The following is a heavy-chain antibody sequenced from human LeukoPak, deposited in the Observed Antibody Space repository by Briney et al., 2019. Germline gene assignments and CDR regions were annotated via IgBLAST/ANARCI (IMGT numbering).Heavy chain of an antibody. J-gene: IGHJ4*02. CDR1: GGTLSSYA. D-gene: IGHD3-22*01. CDR3: ARADSSGYSLDENFDY. V-gene: IGHV1-69*06. Sequence: SVKVSCKASGGTLSSYALNWVRQAPGQGLEWIGRIIPIFATVNYAQNFQGRVTITADKSTNTAYMELSSLRFEDTAFYYCARADSSGYSLDENFDYWGQGTLVTVSS. CDR2: IIPIFATV.